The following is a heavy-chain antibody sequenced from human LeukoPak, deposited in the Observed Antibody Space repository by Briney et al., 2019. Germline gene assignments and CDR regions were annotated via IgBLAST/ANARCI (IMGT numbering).Heavy chain of an antibody. CDR3: ARGYSSSWNRGHFDY. Sequence: PSETLSLTCTVSNFSISSGYYWGWIRQPPGKGLEWIGEINHSGSTYYNPSLKSRVTISVDTSKNQFSLRLSSVTAADTAVYYCARGYSSSWNRGHFDYWGQGTLVTVSS. CDR1: NFSISSGYY. D-gene: IGHD6-13*01. CDR2: INHSGST. V-gene: IGHV4-38-2*02. J-gene: IGHJ4*02.